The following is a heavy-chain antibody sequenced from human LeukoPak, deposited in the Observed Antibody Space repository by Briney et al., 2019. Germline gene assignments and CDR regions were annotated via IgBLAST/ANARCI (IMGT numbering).Heavy chain of an antibody. CDR2: INHSGST. CDR1: GGSFSGYY. Sequence: NRSETLSLTCAVYGGSFSGYYWSWIRQPPGKGLEWIGEINHSGSTNYNPSLKSRVTISVDTSKNQFSLKLSSVTAADTAVYYCATPSGSYYYYYGMDVWGQGTTVTVSS. V-gene: IGHV4-34*01. CDR3: ATPSGSYYYYYGMDV. D-gene: IGHD1-26*01. J-gene: IGHJ6*02.